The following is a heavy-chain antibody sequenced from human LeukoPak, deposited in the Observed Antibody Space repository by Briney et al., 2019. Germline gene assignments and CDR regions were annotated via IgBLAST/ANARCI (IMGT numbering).Heavy chain of an antibody. V-gene: IGHV3-21*01. CDR1: GFTFRTYS. J-gene: IGHJ4*02. D-gene: IGHD2-15*01. CDR2: ITGSSSFM. CDR3: AGDFSLSRSSDY. Sequence: PGGSLRLSCAASGFTFRTYSMNWVRQAPGKGLEWVSSITGSSSFMSYADSVKGRFTISRDNARNSLYLQMNSLRAEDPAVYYCAGDFSLSRSSDYWGQGTLVTVSS.